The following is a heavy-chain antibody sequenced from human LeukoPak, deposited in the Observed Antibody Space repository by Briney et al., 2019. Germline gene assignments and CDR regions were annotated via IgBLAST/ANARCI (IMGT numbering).Heavy chain of an antibody. J-gene: IGHJ6*03. CDR1: GFTFSNYG. D-gene: IGHD3-3*01. CDR3: AKGPTQVLRFLRDGKTYYMDV. CDR2: IWYDGKHQ. V-gene: IGHV3-33*06. Sequence: SGGSLRLSCAASGFTFSNYGMHWVRQAPGRGLECVAVIWYDGKHQYYADSVKGRFNISRDNPKNMLYPQMNSLRVEDTAVYYCAKGPTQVLRFLRDGKTYYMDVWGKGTSVLVSS.